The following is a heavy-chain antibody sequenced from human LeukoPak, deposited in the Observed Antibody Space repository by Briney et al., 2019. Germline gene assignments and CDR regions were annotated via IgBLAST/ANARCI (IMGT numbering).Heavy chain of an antibody. CDR1: GYXFTXYX. V-gene: IGHV5-51*01. Sequence: GESLKISCKGSGYXFTXYXXXWVRXXPGXXXEXMXLIYPGASETRYSQXFKGPVPVSADKSITTAYLQWRSLKASDTAMYYCAXLIYESTGYYGDYWGQGTLVTVSS. J-gene: IGHJ4*02. CDR2: IYPGASET. D-gene: IGHD3-22*01. CDR3: AXLIYESTGYYGDY.